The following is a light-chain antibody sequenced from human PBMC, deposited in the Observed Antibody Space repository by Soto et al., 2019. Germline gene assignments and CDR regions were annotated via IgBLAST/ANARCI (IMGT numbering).Light chain of an antibody. V-gene: IGKV3-15*01. J-gene: IGKJ1*01. Sequence: EIVMTQSPATLSVSPGERATLSCRASQSVSSNLAWYQQKPGQAPRLLIYGTSTRATGIPARFSGSGSGTESTLTISSLQSEDFAVYYCQHHNNWPRTFGQGTKVEIK. CDR1: QSVSSN. CDR3: QHHNNWPRT. CDR2: GTS.